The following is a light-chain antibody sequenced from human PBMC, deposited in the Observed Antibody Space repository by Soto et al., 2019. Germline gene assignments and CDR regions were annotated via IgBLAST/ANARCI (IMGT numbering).Light chain of an antibody. CDR3: ISYTDRPYSL. CDR1: ISDIGSYDH. CDR2: AVS. V-gene: IGLV2-14*03. J-gene: IGLJ1*01. Sequence: QSVLTQPCSLSGSPGQSITISCSGTISDIGSYDHVAWYQQFPGKSPKLIIYAVSDRPSGVSDRFSGSKSGISASLTISGLQTEDEADYYCISYTDRPYSLFGTATKV.